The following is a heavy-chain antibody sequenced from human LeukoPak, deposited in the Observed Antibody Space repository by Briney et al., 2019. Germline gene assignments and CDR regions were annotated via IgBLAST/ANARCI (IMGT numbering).Heavy chain of an antibody. CDR1: ALTGSHNY. CDR2: IRTSGDT. CDR3: IVFGDSNH. Sequence: PGGSLRLSCAASALTGSHNYVSWVRQAPGKGLEWVSAIRTSGDTCYADSVKGRFTISRDTSKNTLYLQINSLRVEETAVYYCIVFGDSNHWGKGNLVTVSS. V-gene: IGHV3-53*01. D-gene: IGHD2-21*01. J-gene: IGHJ5*02.